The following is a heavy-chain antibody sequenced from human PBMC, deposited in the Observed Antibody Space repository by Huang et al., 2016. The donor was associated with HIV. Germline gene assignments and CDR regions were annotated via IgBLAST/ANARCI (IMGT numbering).Heavy chain of an antibody. CDR2: VNPSGGGA. CDR1: GFSILIYY. J-gene: IGHJ5*01. Sequence: QVQLVQSGAEVKKPGASVTISCKASGFSILIYYIHWVRQAPGQGLEWRGRVNPSGGGADYAQKFKGRVTMTRDTSTRTLYMELSSLRSEDTAVYYCAREGITPSGTEVSGFDFWGQGTPVSVSS. V-gene: IGHV1-46*03. CDR3: AREGITPSGTEVSGFDF. D-gene: IGHD6-13*01.